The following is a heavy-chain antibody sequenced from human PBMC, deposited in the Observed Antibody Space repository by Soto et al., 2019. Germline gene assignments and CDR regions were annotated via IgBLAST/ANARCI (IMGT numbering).Heavy chain of an antibody. CDR3: ARDPCSGGTCYGNWFDP. D-gene: IGHD2-15*01. CDR1: GYTFTSYA. CDR2: INAGNGNT. V-gene: IGHV1-3*01. Sequence: QVQLVQSGAEVKKPGASVRVSCKASGYTFTSYAMHWVRQAPGQRLEWMGWINAGNGNTIYSQKLQGRVSITRDTTASTAYMELSSLRSEDTAVYYCARDPCSGGTCYGNWFDPWGQGTLVTVSS. J-gene: IGHJ5*02.